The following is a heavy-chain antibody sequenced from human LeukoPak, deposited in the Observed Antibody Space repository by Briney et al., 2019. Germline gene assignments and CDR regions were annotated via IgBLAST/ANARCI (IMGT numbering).Heavy chain of an antibody. Sequence: GGSLRLSCAASGFTFSSYAMSWVRQAPGKGLEWVSSISSSSSYIYYADSVKGRFTISRDNAKNSLYLQMNSLRAEDTAVYYCARGSYDFWSGYLFDPWGQGTLVTVSS. V-gene: IGHV3-21*01. CDR2: ISSSSSYI. CDR3: ARGSYDFWSGYLFDP. J-gene: IGHJ5*02. D-gene: IGHD3-3*01. CDR1: GFTFSSYA.